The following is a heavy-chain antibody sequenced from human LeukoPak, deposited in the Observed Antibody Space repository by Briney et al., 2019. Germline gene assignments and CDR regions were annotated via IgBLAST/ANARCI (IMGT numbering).Heavy chain of an antibody. Sequence: PGGSLRLSCAASGFTFSSYAMSWVRQAPGKGLEWVSAISGSGGSTYYADSVKGRFTISRDNSKFTLYMQMNSLRAEGTAVYYCARVRAGYCTSTSCYTGMDVWGQGTTVTVSS. V-gene: IGHV3-23*01. D-gene: IGHD2-2*01. CDR3: ARVRAGYCTSTSCYTGMDV. CDR1: GFTFSSYA. J-gene: IGHJ6*02. CDR2: ISGSGGST.